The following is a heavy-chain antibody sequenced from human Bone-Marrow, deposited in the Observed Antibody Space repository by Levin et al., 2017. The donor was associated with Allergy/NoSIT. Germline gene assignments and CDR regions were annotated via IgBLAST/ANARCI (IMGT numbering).Heavy chain of an antibody. CDR3: ATDKSYYDHSYYYSFTYYFGMDV. CDR2: IKSKTDGGTA. Sequence: GGSLRLSCAASGFSFSDVWINWVRQAPGKGLEWVSRIKSKTDGGTADYAAPVKGRFTILRDDSKNTLFLQMNSLKTEDTAVYYCATDKSYYDHSYYYSFTYYFGMDVWGQGTTVTVSS. D-gene: IGHD3-22*01. CDR1: GFSFSDVW. V-gene: IGHV3-15*07. J-gene: IGHJ6*02.